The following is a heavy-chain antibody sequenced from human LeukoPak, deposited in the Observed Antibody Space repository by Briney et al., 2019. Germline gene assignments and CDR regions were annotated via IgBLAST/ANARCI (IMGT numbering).Heavy chain of an antibody. V-gene: IGHV1-46*01. CDR2: INPTGGST. Sequence: GASVKVSCKASGYTFTTYYIHWVRQAPGQGLEWMGIINPTGGSTNYAQQFQGRVTMTRDTSTRTVFMELNSLRSEDTAVYYCALYSSTWYWGQGTLVTDSS. CDR1: GYTFTTYY. D-gene: IGHD6-13*01. J-gene: IGHJ4*02. CDR3: ALYSSTWY.